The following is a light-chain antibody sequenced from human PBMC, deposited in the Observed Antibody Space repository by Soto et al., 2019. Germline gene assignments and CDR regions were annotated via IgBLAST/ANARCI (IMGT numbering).Light chain of an antibody. J-gene: IGKJ1*01. Sequence: ESVMTPSPATYSLSPLKCHTLSFRASQSVSSNLAWYQQKPGQAPRLLIYGASTRATGIPARFSGSGSGTEFTLTISCLQSKDFAVDYCQQYKDWPRTFGQGTKVDI. CDR3: QQYKDWPRT. CDR1: QSVSSN. V-gene: IGKV3-15*01. CDR2: GAS.